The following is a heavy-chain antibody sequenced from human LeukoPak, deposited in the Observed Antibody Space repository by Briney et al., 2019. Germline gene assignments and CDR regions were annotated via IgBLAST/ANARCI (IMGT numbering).Heavy chain of an antibody. V-gene: IGHV3-30*02. CDR3: AKDRLLGSSWYDY. Sequence: GGSLRLSCAASGFTFSIYGMHWVRQAPGKGLEWVAFIRYDGSNKYYADSVKGRFTISRDNSKNTLYLQMNSLRAEDTAVYYCAKDRLLGSSWYDYWGQGTLVTVSS. CDR1: GFTFSIYG. J-gene: IGHJ4*02. CDR2: IRYDGSNK. D-gene: IGHD6-13*01.